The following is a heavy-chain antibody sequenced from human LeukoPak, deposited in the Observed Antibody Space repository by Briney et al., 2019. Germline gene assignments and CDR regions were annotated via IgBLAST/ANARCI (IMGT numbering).Heavy chain of an antibody. Sequence: GGSLRLSCAASGFTFSSYSMNWVRQAPAKGLEWVSSISSSSSYIYYADSVKGRFTISRDNAKNSLYLQMNSLRAEDTAVYYCARDLAVLWFGNLDYWGQGTLVTVSS. CDR1: GFTFSSYS. V-gene: IGHV3-21*01. D-gene: IGHD3-10*01. CDR3: ARDLAVLWFGNLDY. CDR2: ISSSSSYI. J-gene: IGHJ4*02.